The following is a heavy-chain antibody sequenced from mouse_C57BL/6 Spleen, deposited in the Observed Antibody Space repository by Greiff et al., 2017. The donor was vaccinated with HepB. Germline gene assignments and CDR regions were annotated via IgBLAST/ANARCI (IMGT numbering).Heavy chain of an antibody. CDR2: ISGGGGNT. Sequence: EVKVVESGGGLVKPGGSLKLSCAASGFTFSSYTMSWVRQTPEKRLEWVATISGGGGNTYYPDSVKGRFTISRDNAKNTLYLQMSSLRSEDTALYYCARHVSYYFDYWGQGTTLTVSS. D-gene: IGHD6-2*01. CDR3: ARHVSYYFDY. CDR1: GFTFSSYT. J-gene: IGHJ2*01. V-gene: IGHV5-9*01.